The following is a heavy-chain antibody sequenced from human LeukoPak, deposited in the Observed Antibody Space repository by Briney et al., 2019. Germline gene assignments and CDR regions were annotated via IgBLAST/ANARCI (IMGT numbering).Heavy chain of an antibody. CDR2: INHGGST. D-gene: IGHD4-17*01. CDR3: ARANYGDLDY. Sequence: PSETLSLTCAVYGGSFSGYYWSWIRQPPGKGLEWIGEINHGGSTNYNPSLKSRVTISVDTSKNQFSLKLSSVTAADTAVYYCARANYGDLDYWGQGTLVTVSS. CDR1: GGSFSGYY. V-gene: IGHV4-34*01. J-gene: IGHJ4*02.